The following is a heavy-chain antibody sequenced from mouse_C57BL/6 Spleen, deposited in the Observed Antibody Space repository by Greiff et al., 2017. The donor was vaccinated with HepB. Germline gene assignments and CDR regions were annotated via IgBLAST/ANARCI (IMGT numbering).Heavy chain of an antibody. CDR1: GFNIKDYY. D-gene: IGHD2-5*01. Sequence: EVKLVESGAELVKPGASVKLSCTASGFNIKDYYMHWVKQRTEQGLEWIGRIDPEDGETKYAPKFQGKATITADTSSNTAYLQLSSLTSEDTAVYYCARSAYYSNYWAYFDYWGQGTTLTVSS. CDR2: IDPEDGET. J-gene: IGHJ2*01. CDR3: ARSAYYSNYWAYFDY. V-gene: IGHV14-2*01.